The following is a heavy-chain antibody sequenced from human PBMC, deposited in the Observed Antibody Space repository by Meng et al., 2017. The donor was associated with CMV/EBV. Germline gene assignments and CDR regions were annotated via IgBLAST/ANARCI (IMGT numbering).Heavy chain of an antibody. Sequence: ASVKVSCKASGYTFTSYYMHWVRQAPGQGLEWMGIINPSGGSTSYAQKFQGRVTMTRDTSISTAYMELSRLRSDDTAVYYCAKEGAAAGLTNYYYGMDVWGQGTTVTVSS. V-gene: IGHV1-46*01. CDR3: AKEGAAAGLTNYYYGMDV. CDR2: INPSGGST. D-gene: IGHD6-13*01. CDR1: GYTFTSYY. J-gene: IGHJ6*02.